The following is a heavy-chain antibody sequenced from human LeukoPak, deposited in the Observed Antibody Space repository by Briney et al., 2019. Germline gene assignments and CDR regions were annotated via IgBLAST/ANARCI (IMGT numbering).Heavy chain of an antibody. CDR1: GGSISSYY. CDR2: IYYSGST. Sequence: SETLSLTCTVSGGSISSYYWSWIRQPPGKGLEWIGYIYYSGSTNYNPSLKSRVTISVDTSKNQFSLQLSSVTAADTAVYYCARGGGYCSGGSCYRWFDPWGQGTLVTVSS. V-gene: IGHV4-59*01. J-gene: IGHJ5*02. CDR3: ARGGGYCSGGSCYRWFDP. D-gene: IGHD2-15*01.